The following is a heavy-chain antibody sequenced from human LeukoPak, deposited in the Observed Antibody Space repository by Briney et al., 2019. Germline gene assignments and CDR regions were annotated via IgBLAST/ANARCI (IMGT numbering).Heavy chain of an antibody. CDR3: AKSTMTTVTTGYFDY. J-gene: IGHJ4*02. Sequence: PRGSLRLSCAASGFTFSSYAMSWVRQAPGKGLEWVSAISGSGGSTYYADSVKGRFTISRDNSKNTLYLQMNSLRAEDTAVYYCAKSTMTTVTTGYFDYWGQGTLVTVSS. V-gene: IGHV3-23*01. D-gene: IGHD4-17*01. CDR2: ISGSGGST. CDR1: GFTFSSYA.